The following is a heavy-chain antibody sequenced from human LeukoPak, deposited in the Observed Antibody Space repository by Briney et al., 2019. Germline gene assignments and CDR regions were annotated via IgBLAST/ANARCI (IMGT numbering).Heavy chain of an antibody. Sequence: SETLSLTCTVSGGSISSSSYYWGWIRQPPGKGLEWIGSIHYSGSTYYNASLKSRVTISVNTSKNQISLRLSSVTAADTAVYYCARRGYSYGYRFLPFDYWGQGTLVTVSS. CDR3: ARRGYSYGYRFLPFDY. V-gene: IGHV4-39*01. CDR1: GGSISSSSYY. CDR2: IHYSGST. D-gene: IGHD5-18*01. J-gene: IGHJ4*02.